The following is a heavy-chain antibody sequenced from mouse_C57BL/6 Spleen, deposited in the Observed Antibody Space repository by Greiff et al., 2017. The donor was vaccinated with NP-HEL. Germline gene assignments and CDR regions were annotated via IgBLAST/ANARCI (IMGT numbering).Heavy chain of an antibody. CDR1: GYTFTSYW. CDR2: IYPGSGST. CDR3: ASRWGYYYGSNYAMDY. J-gene: IGHJ4*01. V-gene: IGHV1-55*01. Sequence: QVQLQQPGAELLKPGASVKMSCTASGYTFTSYWITWVKQRPGQGLEWIGDIYPGSGSTNYNEKFKSKATLTVDTSSSTAYMQLSSLTSEDSAVYYCASRWGYYYGSNYAMDYWGQGTSVTVSS. D-gene: IGHD1-1*01.